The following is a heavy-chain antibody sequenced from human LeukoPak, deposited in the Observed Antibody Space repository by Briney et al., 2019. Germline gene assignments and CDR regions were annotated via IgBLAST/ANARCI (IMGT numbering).Heavy chain of an antibody. V-gene: IGHV6-1*01. Sequence: SQTLSLTCAISGDSVSSNSAAWNWIWQSPSRGLEWLGRTYYRSKWYNDYAVSVKSRITINPDTSKNQLSLRLNSVTPEDTAVYYCARVGEQWLVFFDYWGQGTLVTVSS. D-gene: IGHD6-19*01. J-gene: IGHJ4*02. CDR1: GDSVSSNSAA. CDR3: ARVGEQWLVFFDY. CDR2: TYYRSKWYN.